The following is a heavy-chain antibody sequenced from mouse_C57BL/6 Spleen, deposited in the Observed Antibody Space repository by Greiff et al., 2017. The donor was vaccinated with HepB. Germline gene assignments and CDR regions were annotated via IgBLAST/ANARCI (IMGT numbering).Heavy chain of an antibody. CDR1: GYTFTSYW. Sequence: QVQLQQPGTELVKPGASVKLSCKASGYTFTSYWMHWVKQRPGQGLEWIGNINPSNGGTNYNEKFKSKATLTVDKSSSPAYMQLSSLTSEDSAVYYCARFEGDYAWFAYWGQGTLVTVSA. V-gene: IGHV1-53*01. J-gene: IGHJ3*01. CDR3: ARFEGDYAWFAY. D-gene: IGHD2-4*01. CDR2: INPSNGGT.